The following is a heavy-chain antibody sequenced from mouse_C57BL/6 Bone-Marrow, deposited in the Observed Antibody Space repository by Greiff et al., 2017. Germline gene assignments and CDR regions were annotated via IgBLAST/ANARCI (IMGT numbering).Heavy chain of an antibody. CDR1: GFTFSNYW. V-gene: IGHV6-3*01. CDR3: TDRHRVDGYFDV. J-gene: IGHJ1*03. D-gene: IGHD1-1*02. CDR2: IRLKSDNYAT. Sequence: EVKLMESGGGLVQPGGSMKLSCVASGFTFSNYWMNWVRQSPEKGLEWVAQIRLKSDNYATHYAESVKGRFTISRDDSKSSVYLQMYNLRAEDTGIYYCTDRHRVDGYFDVWGTGTTVTVSS.